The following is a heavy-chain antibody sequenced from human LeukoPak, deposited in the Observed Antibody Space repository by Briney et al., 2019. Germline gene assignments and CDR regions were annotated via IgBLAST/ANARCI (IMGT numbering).Heavy chain of an antibody. V-gene: IGHV3-74*01. CDR3: AKDLKWRDTAMVFDY. J-gene: IGHJ4*02. CDR1: GFTFSSYW. CDR2: INTDGSST. Sequence: PGGSLRLSCAASGFTFSSYWMHWVRQAPGKGLVWVSRINTDGSSTSYADSVKGRFTISRDNAKNTLYLQMNSLRAEDTAVYYCAKDLKWRDTAMVFDYWGQGTLVTVSS. D-gene: IGHD5-18*01.